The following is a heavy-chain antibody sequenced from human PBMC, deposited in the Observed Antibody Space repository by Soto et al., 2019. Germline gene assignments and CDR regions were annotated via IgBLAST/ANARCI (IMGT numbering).Heavy chain of an antibody. CDR3: ARDSPPYCGGDCYPRGYFQH. D-gene: IGHD2-21*02. CDR1: GFTFSSYG. CDR2: IWYDGSNK. Sequence: QVQLVESGGGVVQPGRSLRLSCAASGFTFSSYGMHWVRQAPGKGLEWVAVIWYDGSNKYYADSVKGRFTISRDNSKNKLYLQMNSLRAEDTAVYYCARDSPPYCGGDCYPRGYFQHWGQGTLVTVSS. J-gene: IGHJ1*01. V-gene: IGHV3-33*01.